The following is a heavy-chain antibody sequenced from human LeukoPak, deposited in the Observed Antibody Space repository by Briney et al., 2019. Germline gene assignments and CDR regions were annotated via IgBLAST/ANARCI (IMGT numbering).Heavy chain of an antibody. CDR2: VSPNRGGT. CDR1: GYTFTGYF. Sequence: ASVKVSCKASGYTFTGYFLHWVRQAPGQGLEWMGRVSPNRGGTSYAQKVQGRVTMTRGTSISTAYMAMSRLRSEDTAVYYCATGRTIFGVISHLFDYWGQGTLVTVSS. CDR3: ATGRTIFGVISHLFDY. J-gene: IGHJ4*02. V-gene: IGHV1-2*06. D-gene: IGHD3-3*01.